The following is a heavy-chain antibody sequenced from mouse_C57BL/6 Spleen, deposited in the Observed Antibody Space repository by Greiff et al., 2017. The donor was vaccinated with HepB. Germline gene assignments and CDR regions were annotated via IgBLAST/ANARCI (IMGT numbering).Heavy chain of an antibody. CDR3: ARDYGSSYRLDY. D-gene: IGHD1-1*01. J-gene: IGHJ2*01. CDR2: INPSTGGT. Sequence: EVQLQQSGPELVKPGASVKISCKASGYSFTGYYVNWVKQSPEKSLEWIGEINPSTGGTTYNQKFKAKATLTVDKSSSTAYMQLKSLTSEDSAVYYCARDYGSSYRLDYWGQGTTLTVSS. V-gene: IGHV1-42*01. CDR1: GYSFTGYY.